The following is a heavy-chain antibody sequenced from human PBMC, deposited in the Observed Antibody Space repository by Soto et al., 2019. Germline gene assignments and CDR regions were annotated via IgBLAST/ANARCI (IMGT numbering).Heavy chain of an antibody. Sequence: EVQLLESGGGLVQPGGSLRLSCAASEFTFKNFAVSWVRQAPGKGMEWVSAIGGSGSSANYADSVKGRFTVSRDDSKSTLYLQMSGLRVDDTALYYCAKDAVAYNGEWDWFDLWGQGTLVTVSS. D-gene: IGHD3-10*01. J-gene: IGHJ5*02. CDR1: EFTFKNFA. V-gene: IGHV3-23*01. CDR3: AKDAVAYNGEWDWFDL. CDR2: IGGSGSSA.